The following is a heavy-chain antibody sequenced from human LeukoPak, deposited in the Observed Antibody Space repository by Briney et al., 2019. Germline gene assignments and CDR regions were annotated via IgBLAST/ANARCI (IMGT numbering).Heavy chain of an antibody. V-gene: IGHV3-21*01. CDR2: ISPRSDYI. D-gene: IGHD1-1*01. CDR3: SRGGTDDPFNS. CDR1: GFTFSSYS. J-gene: IGHJ4*02. Sequence: NPGGSLRLSCAASGFTFSSYSMNWVRQAPGKGLEWVSSISPRSDYIYYADSLKGRFTISRDNAKDSLYLQMNSLRAEDTAVYYCSRGGTDDPFNSWGQGTLVTVSS.